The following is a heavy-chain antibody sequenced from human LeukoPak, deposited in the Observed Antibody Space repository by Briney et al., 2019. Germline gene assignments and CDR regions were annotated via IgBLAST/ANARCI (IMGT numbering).Heavy chain of an antibody. Sequence: ASVKLSCTASGYTFTSYGISWVRQAPEQGHEWMGWISAYNGNTNYAQKLQGRVTMTTDTSTSTAYMELRSLRSDDTAVYYCARSIVVNNWFDPWGRGTLVTVSS. V-gene: IGHV1-18*01. J-gene: IGHJ5*02. CDR1: GYTFTSYG. CDR3: ARSIVVNNWFDP. D-gene: IGHD3-22*01. CDR2: ISAYNGNT.